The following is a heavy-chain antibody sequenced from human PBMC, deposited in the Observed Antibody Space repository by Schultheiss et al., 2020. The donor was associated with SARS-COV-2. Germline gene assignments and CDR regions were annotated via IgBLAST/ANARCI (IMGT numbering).Heavy chain of an antibody. V-gene: IGHV4-4*02. CDR3: AREHDFWSGYSYYYMDV. J-gene: IGHJ6*03. CDR1: GGSISSSNW. D-gene: IGHD3-3*01. Sequence: SETLSLTCAVSGGSISSSNWWSWVRQPPGKGLEWIGEINHSGSTNYNPSLKSRVTISVDTSKNQFSLKLSSVTAADTAVYYCAREHDFWSGYSYYYMDVWGKGTTVTVSS. CDR2: INHSGST.